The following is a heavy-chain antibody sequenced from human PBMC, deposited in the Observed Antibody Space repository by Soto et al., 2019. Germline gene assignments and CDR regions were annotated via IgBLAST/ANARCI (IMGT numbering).Heavy chain of an antibody. CDR2: ISAHNGNT. CDR3: ARGRYGDY. V-gene: IGHV1-18*01. Sequence: QVHLVQSGAEVKKPGASVKVSCKGSGYAFTTYGITWVRQAPGQGLEWMGWISAHNGNTNYAQKLQGRVHVTRDPSTSTAYMELRSLRSDDTAVYYCARGRYGDYWGQGALVTVSS. J-gene: IGHJ4*02. CDR1: GYAFTTYG. D-gene: IGHD1-1*01.